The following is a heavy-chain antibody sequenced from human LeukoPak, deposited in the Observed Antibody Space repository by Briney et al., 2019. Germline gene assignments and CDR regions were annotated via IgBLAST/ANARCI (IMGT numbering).Heavy chain of an antibody. CDR2: INHSGST. Sequence: SETLSLTCAVYGGSFSGYYWSWIRQPPGKGLEWSGEINHSGSTNYNPSLKSRVTISVDTSKNQFSLKLSSVTAADTAVYYCARDNPDYDSSGYYLNWFDPWGQGTLVTVSS. CDR3: ARDNPDYDSSGYYLNWFDP. D-gene: IGHD3-22*01. CDR1: GGSFSGYY. J-gene: IGHJ5*02. V-gene: IGHV4-34*01.